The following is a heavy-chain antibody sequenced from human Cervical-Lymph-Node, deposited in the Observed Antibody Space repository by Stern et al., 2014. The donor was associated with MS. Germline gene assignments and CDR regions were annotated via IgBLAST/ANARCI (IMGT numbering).Heavy chain of an antibody. D-gene: IGHD3-16*01. Sequence: QLVQSGAEVKKPGSSVKVSCKASGGTFSSYAINWVRQAPGQGPEWMGGIIPIFGTANYAQKFQGRVTITADESTSTAYMELSSLRSEDTAVYYCARDSRHYDASYYFDSWGQGTLVTVSS. CDR2: IIPIFGTA. CDR1: GGTFSSYA. CDR3: ARDSRHYDASYYFDS. J-gene: IGHJ4*02. V-gene: IGHV1-69*01.